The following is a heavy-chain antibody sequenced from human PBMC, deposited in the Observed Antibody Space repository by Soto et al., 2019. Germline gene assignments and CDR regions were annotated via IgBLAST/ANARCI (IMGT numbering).Heavy chain of an antibody. J-gene: IGHJ5*02. CDR2: TYYRSKWYN. D-gene: IGHD3-3*01. CDR3: ARAHPRITIFGVADQGFDP. V-gene: IGHV6-1*01. CDR1: GDSVSSNSAA. Sequence: QTLSLTCAISGDSVSSNSAAWNWIRQSPSRGLEWLGRTYYRSKWYNDYAVSVKSRITINPDTSKNQFSLQLNSVTPEDTAVYYCARAHPRITIFGVADQGFDPWGQVTLVTVSS.